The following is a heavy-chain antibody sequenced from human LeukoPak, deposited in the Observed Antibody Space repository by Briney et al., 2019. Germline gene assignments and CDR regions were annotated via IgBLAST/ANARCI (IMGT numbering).Heavy chain of an antibody. CDR2: INHSGGT. V-gene: IGHV4-34*01. CDR3: ARAVTRAYYYNGMDV. J-gene: IGHJ6*02. CDR1: GGSFSGYY. D-gene: IGHD4-17*01. Sequence: SETLSLTCGVSGGSFSGYYWSWVRQPPGKGLEWIGEINHSGGTSYNPSLKSRVTISIDTSKNQFSLNLSSVTAADTAVYYCARAVTRAYYYNGMDVWGQGTSVTVSS.